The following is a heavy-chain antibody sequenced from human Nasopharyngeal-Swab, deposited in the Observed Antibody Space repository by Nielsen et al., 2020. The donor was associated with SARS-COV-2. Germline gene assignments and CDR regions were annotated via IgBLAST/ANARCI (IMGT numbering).Heavy chain of an antibody. V-gene: IGHV4-39*01. CDR2: IYYSGST. Sequence: SETLSLTCTVSGRSTSSSSYYWGWIRQPPGKGLEWIGSIYYSGSTYYNPSLKSRVTISVDTSKNQSSLKLSSVTAADTAVYYCARRQGGWLQAVHYFDYWGQGTLVTVSS. D-gene: IGHD5-24*01. CDR3: ARRQGGWLQAVHYFDY. J-gene: IGHJ4*02. CDR1: GRSTSSSSYY.